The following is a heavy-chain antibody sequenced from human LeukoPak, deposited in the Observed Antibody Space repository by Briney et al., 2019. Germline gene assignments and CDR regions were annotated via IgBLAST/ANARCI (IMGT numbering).Heavy chain of an antibody. J-gene: IGHJ5*02. CDR3: AKEPEITMVRGVTSNWFDP. D-gene: IGHD3-10*01. V-gene: IGHV3-23*01. CDR1: GFTFSSYA. CDR2: ISGSGGST. Sequence: GGSLRLSCAASGFTFSSYAMSWVRQAPGKGLEWVSPISGSGGSTYYADSVKGRFTISRDNSKNTLYLQTNSLRAEDTAVYYCAKEPEITMVRGVTSNWFDPWGQGTLVTVSS.